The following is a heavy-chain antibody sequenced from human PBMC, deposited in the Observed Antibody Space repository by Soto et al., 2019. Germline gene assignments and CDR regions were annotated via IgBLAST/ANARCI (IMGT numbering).Heavy chain of an antibody. CDR3: ARAANPRYCTGGSCPWYFDL. Sequence: QVQLVESGGGLVKPGGSLRLSCAASGFTFSDYYMSWIRQAPGKGLEWVSYIASSGSTIYYADSVKGRFTISRDNAKNSXFXXMNSLRVEDTAVYYCARAANPRYCTGGSCPWYFDLWGRGTLVTVSS. CDR2: IASSGSTI. D-gene: IGHD2-15*01. J-gene: IGHJ2*01. CDR1: GFTFSDYY. V-gene: IGHV3-11*01.